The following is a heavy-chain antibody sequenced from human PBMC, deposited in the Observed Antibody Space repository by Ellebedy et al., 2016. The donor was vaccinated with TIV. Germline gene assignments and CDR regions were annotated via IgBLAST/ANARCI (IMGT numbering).Heavy chain of an antibody. CDR2: IKQDGSEK. CDR3: ARDQTVQAAALITYYYYYGMDV. D-gene: IGHD6-25*01. V-gene: IGHV3-7*01. Sequence: GESLKISXAASGFTFSSYSMSWVRQAPGKGLEWVANIKQDGSEKYYVDSVKGRFTISRDNAKNSLYLQMNSLRAEDTAVYYCARDQTVQAAALITYYYYYGMDVWGQGTTVTVSS. CDR1: GFTFSSYS. J-gene: IGHJ6*02.